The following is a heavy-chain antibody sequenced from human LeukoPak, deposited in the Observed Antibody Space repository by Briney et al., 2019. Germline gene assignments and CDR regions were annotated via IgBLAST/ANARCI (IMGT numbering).Heavy chain of an antibody. Sequence: PGGSLRLSCAASGFTFSSYGMHWVRQAPGKGLEWVAVIWYDGSNKYYADSVKGRFTISRDNSKNTLYLQMNSLRAEDTAAYYCAKDDSSGYYSTFDYWGQGTLVTVSS. CDR3: AKDDSSGYYSTFDY. CDR1: GFTFSSYG. D-gene: IGHD3-22*01. J-gene: IGHJ4*02. V-gene: IGHV3-33*06. CDR2: IWYDGSNK.